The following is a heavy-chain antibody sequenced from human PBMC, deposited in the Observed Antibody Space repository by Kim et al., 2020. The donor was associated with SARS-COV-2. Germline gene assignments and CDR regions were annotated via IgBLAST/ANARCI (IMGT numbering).Heavy chain of an antibody. J-gene: IGHJ4*02. Sequence: GGSLRLSCAASGFSCSNAWMTWVRQAPGKGLEWVGRIKSKIDGGTTDYAAPVKGRFTISRDDSKNTLYLQMNSLKTEDTAVYYCSTLIGYYGSGSYYRSNDYWGQGTLVPVSS. CDR3: STLIGYYGSGSYYRSNDY. CDR2: IKSKIDGGTT. CDR1: GFSCSNAW. V-gene: IGHV3-15*01. D-gene: IGHD3-10*01.